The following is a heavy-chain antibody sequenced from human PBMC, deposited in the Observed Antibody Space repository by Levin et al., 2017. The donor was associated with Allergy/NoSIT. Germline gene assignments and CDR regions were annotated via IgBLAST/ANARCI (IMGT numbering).Heavy chain of an antibody. CDR3: ARLYTSSHFDY. V-gene: IGHV4-59*11. CDR2: VYYSGST. J-gene: IGHJ4*02. D-gene: IGHD6-6*01. Sequence: SQTLSLTCTVSGGSMSSPYWSWIRQPPGKGLEWIGYVYYSGSTNYNPSLQSRVTISIDMSKKQVSLRLTSVTAADTAIYYGARLYTSSHFDYWGQGTLVTVSS. CDR1: GGSMSSPY.